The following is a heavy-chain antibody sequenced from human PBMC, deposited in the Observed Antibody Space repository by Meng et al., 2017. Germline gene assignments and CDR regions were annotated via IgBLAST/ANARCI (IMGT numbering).Heavy chain of an antibody. J-gene: IGHJ4*02. Sequence: SGPTLVKPTQTLTLTCTLSGFSLSTSGVGVGWIRQPPGKALEWLALIYWNDDKRYSPSLKSRLIITKDTSKNQVVLTMTNMDTVDTATYYCAHTLLFGEFPNWGQGTLVTVSS. CDR3: AHTLLFGEFPN. CDR2: IYWNDDK. CDR1: GFSLSTSGVG. D-gene: IGHD3-10*01. V-gene: IGHV2-5*01.